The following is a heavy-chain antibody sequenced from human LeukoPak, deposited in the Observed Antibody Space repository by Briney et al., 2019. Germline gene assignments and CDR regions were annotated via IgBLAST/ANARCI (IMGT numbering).Heavy chain of an antibody. J-gene: IGHJ4*02. Sequence: ASVKVSCKASGYTFSNYGISWVRQAPGQGLEWMGWIGAYNGKTNHAQKIQGRVTMTTDTSTSTAYMELRRLRSDDTAVYYCTRDASGYCSGGSCFSLFDSWGQGTLVTVSS. V-gene: IGHV1-18*01. CDR1: GYTFSNYG. CDR3: TRDASGYCSGGSCFSLFDS. CDR2: IGAYNGKT. D-gene: IGHD2-15*01.